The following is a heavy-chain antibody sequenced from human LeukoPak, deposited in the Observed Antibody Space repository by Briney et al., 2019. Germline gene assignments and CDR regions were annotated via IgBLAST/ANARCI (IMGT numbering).Heavy chain of an antibody. V-gene: IGHV1-18*01. Sequence: ASVKVSCKASGYTFTSYGISWVRQAPGQGLEWMGWISAYNGNTNYAQKLQGRVTMTTDTSTSTAYMELSRLRSDDTAVYYCARVEQQLYDAFDIWGQGTMVTVSS. CDR3: ARVEQQLYDAFDI. J-gene: IGHJ3*02. CDR1: GYTFTSYG. CDR2: ISAYNGNT. D-gene: IGHD6-13*01.